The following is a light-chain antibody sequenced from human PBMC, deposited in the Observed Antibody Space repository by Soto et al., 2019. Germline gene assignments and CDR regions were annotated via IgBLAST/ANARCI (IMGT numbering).Light chain of an antibody. CDR2: ENN. J-gene: IGLJ2*01. Sequence: QSVLTQPPSVSAAPGQKVTISCSGSSSNIGNNYVSSYQQLPGTAPKLLIYENNKRPSGIPDRFSGSKSGTSATLGITGLQTGDEADYYCGTWDSSLSGGVFGGGTKVTVL. CDR3: GTWDSSLSGGV. CDR1: SSNIGNNY. V-gene: IGLV1-51*02.